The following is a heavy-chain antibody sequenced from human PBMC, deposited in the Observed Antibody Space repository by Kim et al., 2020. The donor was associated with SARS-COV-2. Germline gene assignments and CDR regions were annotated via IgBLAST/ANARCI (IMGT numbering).Heavy chain of an antibody. J-gene: IGHJ6*02. CDR1: GDSVSSNTAA. V-gene: IGHV6-1*01. Sequence: SQTLSLTCAISGDSVSSNTAACNWIRQSPSRGLEWLGRTYYRSKWYNDYAVSVKSRITINPDTSKNQFTLQMNYVTPEDTAVYYCARQYSSGWSYYYGLDVWGQGTTVTVSS. D-gene: IGHD6-25*01. CDR2: TYYRSKWYN. CDR3: ARQYSSGWSYYYGLDV.